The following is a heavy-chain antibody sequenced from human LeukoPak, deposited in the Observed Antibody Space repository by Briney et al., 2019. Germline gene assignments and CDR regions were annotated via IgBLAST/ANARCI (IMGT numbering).Heavy chain of an antibody. CDR1: GYTFTSYY. CDR3: ARAAGAWYYFDY. V-gene: IGHV1-2*02. CDR2: INPNSGGT. D-gene: IGHD7-27*01. J-gene: IGHJ4*02. Sequence: GSVKVSCKASGYTFTSYYMHWVRQAPGQGLEWMGWINPNSGGTNYAQKFQGRVTMTRDTSISTAYMELSRLRSDDTAVYYCARAAGAWYYFDYWGQGTLVTVSS.